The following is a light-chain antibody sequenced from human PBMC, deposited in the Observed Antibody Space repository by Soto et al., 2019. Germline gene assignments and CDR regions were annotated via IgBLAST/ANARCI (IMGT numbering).Light chain of an antibody. CDR1: QSVLSTYNNKNQ. Sequence: DSVMTQSPDSLAVSLGESGTINCKSSQSVLSTYNNKNQLAWYQQQTGQPPKLLICWASTRESGVPDRFSGSGTRTDFTLTISTLQAEDVAVYYCQQYYSAPRLLTFGGGTKVDIK. V-gene: IGKV4-1*01. J-gene: IGKJ4*01. CDR3: QQYYSAPRLLT. CDR2: WAS.